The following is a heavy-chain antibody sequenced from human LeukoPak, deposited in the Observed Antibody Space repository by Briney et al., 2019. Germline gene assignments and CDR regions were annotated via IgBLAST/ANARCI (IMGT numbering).Heavy chain of an antibody. CDR1: GGSISSSY. J-gene: IGHJ6*02. V-gene: IGHV4-59*08. CDR3: ARHGYGDYYYNGVDV. D-gene: IGHD4-17*01. CDR2: IYFSGST. Sequence: SETLSLTCTVSGGSISSSYWNWIRQPPGKGLEWIGHIYFSGSTNYNPSLKSRVTISVDTSKNQFSLRLSSVTAADTAVYYCARHGYGDYYYNGVDVWGQGTTVTVSS.